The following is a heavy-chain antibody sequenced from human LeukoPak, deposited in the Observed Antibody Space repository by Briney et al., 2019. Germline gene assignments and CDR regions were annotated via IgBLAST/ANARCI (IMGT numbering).Heavy chain of an antibody. CDR2: ISYDGSNK. CDR3: ARVMTTTYFPYYYYGMDV. V-gene: IGHV3-30-3*01. Sequence: RGSLRLSCAASGFTFSSYAMHWVHQAPGKGLEWVAVISYDGSNKYYADSVKGRFTISRDNSKNTLYLQMNSLRAEDTAVYYCARVMTTTYFPYYYYGMDVWGQGTTVTVSS. D-gene: IGHD4-17*01. J-gene: IGHJ6*02. CDR1: GFTFSSYA.